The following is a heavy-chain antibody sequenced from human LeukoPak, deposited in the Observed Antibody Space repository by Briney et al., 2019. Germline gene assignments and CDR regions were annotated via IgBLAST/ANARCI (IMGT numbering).Heavy chain of an antibody. CDR3: ARIPVGTTFDS. J-gene: IGHJ4*02. CDR1: GGSVSSGSYY. D-gene: IGHD1-26*01. CDR2: IYYSGSG. V-gene: IGHV4-61*01. Sequence: SETLSLTCTVSGGSVSSGSYYWSWIRQPPGKGLEWIGYIYYSGSGNYNPSLKSRVTISVDTSKNQFSLKVSSVTAADTAVYYCARIPVGTTFDSWGQGTLVTVSS.